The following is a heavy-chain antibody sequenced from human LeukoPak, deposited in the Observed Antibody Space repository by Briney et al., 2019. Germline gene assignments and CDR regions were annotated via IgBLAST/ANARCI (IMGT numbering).Heavy chain of an antibody. CDR1: GFTVSGNY. V-gene: IGHV3-23*01. J-gene: IGHJ4*02. CDR2: ISGSGGST. Sequence: GGSLRLSCAASGFTVSGNYMSWVRQAPGKGLEWVSAISGSGGSTYYADSVKGRFTISRDNSKNTLYLQMNSLRADDTAVYYCANPRFDYWGQGTLVTVSS. CDR3: ANPRFDY.